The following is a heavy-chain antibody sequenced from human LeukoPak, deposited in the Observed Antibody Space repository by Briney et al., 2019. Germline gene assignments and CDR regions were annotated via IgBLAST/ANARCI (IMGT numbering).Heavy chain of an antibody. V-gene: IGHV3-48*04. CDR1: GFTFSSYS. CDR3: ARGPEVVAAPALSGYYMDV. Sequence: GGSLRLSRAASGFTFSSYSMNWVRQAPGKGLEWVSYISSSSSTIYYADSVKGRFTISRDNAKNSLYLQMNSLRAEDTAVYYCARGPEVVAAPALSGYYMDVWGKGTTVTVSS. D-gene: IGHD2-15*01. CDR2: ISSSSSTI. J-gene: IGHJ6*03.